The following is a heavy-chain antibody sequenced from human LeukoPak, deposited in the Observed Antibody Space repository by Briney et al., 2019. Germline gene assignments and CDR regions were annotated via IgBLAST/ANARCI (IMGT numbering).Heavy chain of an antibody. D-gene: IGHD6-13*01. CDR1: GFTFSHYP. Sequence: SGGSLRLSCAASGFTFSHYPTHWVRQAPGKGPEWVAVISYDGNYKYYAESVKGRFTVSRDNSKNTVYLQMDSLRAVDTAVYYCAKGVAAGTWGTSFDFWGQGTLVTVSS. V-gene: IGHV3-30*01. CDR2: ISYDGNYK. J-gene: IGHJ4*02. CDR3: AKGVAAGTWGTSFDF.